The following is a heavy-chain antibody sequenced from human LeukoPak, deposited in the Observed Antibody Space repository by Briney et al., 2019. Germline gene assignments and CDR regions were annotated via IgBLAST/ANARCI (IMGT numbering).Heavy chain of an antibody. J-gene: IGHJ5*02. CDR1: GYTFTGYY. V-gene: IGHV1-2*06. CDR2: INPNSGGT. CDR3: ARQIVGEVGWFDP. Sequence: ASVKVSCKASGYTFTGYYMHWVRQAPGQGLEWMGRINPNSGGTNYAQKFQGRVTMTRDTSISTAYMGLSRLRSDDTAVYYCARQIVGEVGWFDPWGQGTLVTVSS. D-gene: IGHD3-22*01.